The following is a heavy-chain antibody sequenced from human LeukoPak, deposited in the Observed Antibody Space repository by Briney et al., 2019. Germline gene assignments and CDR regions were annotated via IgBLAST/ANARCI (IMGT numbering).Heavy chain of an antibody. Sequence: GGSLRLSCAASGFTFSSYWMHWVRQAPGKGLVWVSRINSDGSSTSYADSVKGRFTISRDNAKNTLYLQMNSLRAEDTAVYYCAREGRYYDSSGYYYCAFDIWGQGTMVTVSS. V-gene: IGHV3-74*01. CDR3: AREGRYYDSSGYYYCAFDI. CDR2: INSDGSST. D-gene: IGHD3-22*01. CDR1: GFTFSSYW. J-gene: IGHJ3*02.